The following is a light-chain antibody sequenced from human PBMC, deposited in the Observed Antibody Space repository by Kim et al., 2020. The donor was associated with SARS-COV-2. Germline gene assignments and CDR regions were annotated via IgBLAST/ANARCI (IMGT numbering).Light chain of an antibody. Sequence: DIVMTQSPDSLAVSLGERATINCKSSQSVLYSSNNKNYLAWYQQKPGQPPKLLIYWASTRESGVPDRFSGSESGTDFTLTISSLQAEDVAVYYCQQYYSTLVTFGQGTKVDIK. J-gene: IGKJ1*01. CDR1: QSVLYSSNNKNY. CDR3: QQYYSTLVT. CDR2: WAS. V-gene: IGKV4-1*01.